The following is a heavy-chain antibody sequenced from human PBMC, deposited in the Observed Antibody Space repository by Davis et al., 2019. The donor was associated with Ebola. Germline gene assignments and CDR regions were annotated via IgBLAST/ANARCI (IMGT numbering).Heavy chain of an antibody. V-gene: IGHV1-2*06. CDR1: GYTFTGYY. J-gene: IGHJ4*02. D-gene: IGHD3-16*01. CDR3: ARDRVLWGYFDY. CDR2: INPNSGGT. Sequence: ASVKVSCKTSGYTFTGYYMHWVRQAPGQGLEWMGRINPNSGGTNYAQKFQGRVTMTRDTSISTAYMELSRLRSDDTAVYYCARDRVLWGYFDYWGQGTLVTVSS.